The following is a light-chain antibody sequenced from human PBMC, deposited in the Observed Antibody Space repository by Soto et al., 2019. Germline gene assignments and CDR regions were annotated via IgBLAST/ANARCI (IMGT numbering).Light chain of an antibody. J-gene: IGKJ4*01. CDR3: QQYDIYPLT. CDR1: QSISGW. Sequence: DIQMTQSPSTLSATVGDRVTITCRASQSISGWLAWYQQRPGKAPNLLIFDASSLESGVPSRFSGSGSGTEFALSINNLQPEDFATYYCQQYDIYPLTFGGGTKVEI. V-gene: IGKV1-5*01. CDR2: DAS.